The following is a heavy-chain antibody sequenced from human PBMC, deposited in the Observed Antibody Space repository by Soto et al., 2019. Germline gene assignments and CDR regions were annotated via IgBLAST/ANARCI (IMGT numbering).Heavy chain of an antibody. D-gene: IGHD2-2*01. CDR3: ARKVLGSTSRPDWWYFDL. CDR1: GFTFINYA. Sequence: EVQLLESGGGLVQPGGSLRLSCVGSGFTFINYAMNWVRQTPGKGLEWVSTISGGGDRAFDADTVKGRFTISRDNSKNTVNLKMNSLRADDTAVYYCARKVLGSTSRPDWWYFDLWGRGT. J-gene: IGHJ2*01. CDR2: ISGGGDRA. V-gene: IGHV3-23*01.